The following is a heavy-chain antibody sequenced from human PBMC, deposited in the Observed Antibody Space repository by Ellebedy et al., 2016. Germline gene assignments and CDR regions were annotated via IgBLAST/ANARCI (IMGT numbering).Heavy chain of an antibody. J-gene: IGHJ4*02. CDR1: GFTFSNAW. CDR3: ASNIPDCTGTACYSSLDN. D-gene: IGHD2-15*01. V-gene: IGHV3-21*01. Sequence: GESLKISXAASGFTFSNAWMNWVRQAPGKGLEWVSSISSSSSYIYYADSVKGRFTVSRDNFKNSLYLQMDSLREDDTALYYCASNIPDCTGTACYSSLDNWGQGTLVTVSS. CDR2: ISSSSSYI.